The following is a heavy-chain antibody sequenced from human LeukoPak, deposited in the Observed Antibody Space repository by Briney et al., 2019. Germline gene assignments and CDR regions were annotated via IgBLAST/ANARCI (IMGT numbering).Heavy chain of an antibody. CDR3: ASTTYYYDSSGSY. CDR2: IKQDGSEK. J-gene: IGHJ4*02. V-gene: IGHV3-7*01. D-gene: IGHD3-22*01. Sequence: GGSLRLSCAASGFTFSSYWMSWVRQAPGKGLEWVANIKQDGSEKYYVDSVKGRFTISRDNAKNSLYLQMNSLRAEDTAVYYCASTTYYYDSSGSYWGQGTLVTVSS. CDR1: GFTFSSYW.